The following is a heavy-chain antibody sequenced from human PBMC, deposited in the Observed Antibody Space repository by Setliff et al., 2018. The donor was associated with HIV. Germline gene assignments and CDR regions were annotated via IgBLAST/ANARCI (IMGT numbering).Heavy chain of an antibody. V-gene: IGHV3-74*01. Sequence: PSETLSLSCAASGFTISAYWMHWVRQVPGKGLVWVSRINGDGRSTSYAESVKGRFTISRDNSKNTLYLQMNSLRGEDTAVYYCSRHLGYCSTTNSCWGQGTPVTAPQ. CDR3: SRHLGYCSTTNSC. J-gene: IGHJ4*02. CDR2: INGDGRST. D-gene: IGHD2-2*03. CDR1: GFTISAYW.